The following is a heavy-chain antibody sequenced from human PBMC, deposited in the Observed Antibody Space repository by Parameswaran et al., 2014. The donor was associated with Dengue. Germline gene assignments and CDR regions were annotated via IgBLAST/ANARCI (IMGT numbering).Heavy chain of an antibody. Sequence: QAGGSLRLSCAASGFTVSSNYMSWVRQAPGKGLEWVSVIYSGGSTYYADSVKGRFTISRDNSKNTLYLQMNSLRAEDTAVYYCARAEDYGDGTGGYWGQGTLVTVSS. D-gene: IGHD4-17*01. V-gene: IGHV3-66*02. CDR1: GFTVSSNY. J-gene: IGHJ4*02. CDR3: ARAEDYGDGTGGY. CDR2: IYSGGST.